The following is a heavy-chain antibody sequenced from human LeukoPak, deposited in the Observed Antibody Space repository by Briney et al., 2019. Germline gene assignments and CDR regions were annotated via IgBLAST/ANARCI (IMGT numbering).Heavy chain of an antibody. CDR2: ITDSGNTI. D-gene: IGHD3-9*01. V-gene: IGHV3-11*01. J-gene: IGHJ6*02. Sequence: GGSLRLSCAASGFTFSDYNMNWVRQAPGKGLEWVSCITDSGNTIHYADSVKGRFTISRDNAKNSLYLQMNSLRAEDTAVYYCARSIGLTGGGVDVWGQGTTVTVSS. CDR3: ARSIGLTGGGVDV. CDR1: GFTFSDYN.